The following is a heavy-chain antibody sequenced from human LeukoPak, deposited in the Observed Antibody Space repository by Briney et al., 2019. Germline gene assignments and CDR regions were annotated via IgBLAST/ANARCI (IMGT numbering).Heavy chain of an antibody. CDR1: RFTFSSYA. Sequence: PGGSLRLSCAACRFTFSSYAMIWLPQAPGQGLEGVSVIIGSSGNTYYAGSVKGRFTISRDNSKNTLYLQMNSLRGEDTAVYYGAKWSAWELLRRQLFDYWGQGTLVTVSS. J-gene: IGHJ4*02. D-gene: IGHD1-26*01. CDR2: IIGSSGNT. CDR3: AKWSAWELLRRQLFDY. V-gene: IGHV3-23*01.